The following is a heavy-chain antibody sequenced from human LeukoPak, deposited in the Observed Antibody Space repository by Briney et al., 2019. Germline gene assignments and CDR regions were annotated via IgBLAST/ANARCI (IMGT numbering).Heavy chain of an antibody. J-gene: IGHJ4*02. Sequence: PSETLSLTCSVLGGAISSYYWSWIGKPPGKGLERIGYIYYSGSTNYNPSLKSRVTISVDTSKNQFSLKLSSVTAADTAVYYCARGYSSSWYYFDYWGQGTLVTVSS. CDR3: ARGYSSSWYYFDY. CDR1: GGAISSYY. D-gene: IGHD6-13*01. V-gene: IGHV4-59*01. CDR2: IYYSGST.